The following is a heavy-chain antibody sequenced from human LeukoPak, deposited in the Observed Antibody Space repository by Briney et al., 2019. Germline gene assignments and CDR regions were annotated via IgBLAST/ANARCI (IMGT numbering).Heavy chain of an antibody. D-gene: IGHD3-22*01. V-gene: IGHV3-66*01. CDR3: ARDYYDSSGYCYHDAFDI. J-gene: IGHJ3*02. CDR1: EFSVGSNY. Sequence: PGGSLRLSCAASEFSVGSNYMTWVRQAPGKGLEWVSLIYSGGSTYYADSVKGRFTISRDNAKNSLYLQMNSLRAEDTAVFYCARDYYDSSGYCYHDAFDIWGQGTMVTVSS. CDR2: IYSGGST.